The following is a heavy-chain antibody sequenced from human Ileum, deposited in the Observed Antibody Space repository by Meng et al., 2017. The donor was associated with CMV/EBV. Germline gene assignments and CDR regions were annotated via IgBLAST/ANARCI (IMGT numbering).Heavy chain of an antibody. V-gene: IGHV1-2*02. CDR3: AKSHSDFWTGYLPYMDV. Sequence: ASVKVSCKASGYTFRDRSVHWVRQAPGQGLEWIGFINPNNGGTNWAQKFLGRVTLTRDTAISTAYMELSRLTSEDAAVYYCAKSHSDFWTGYLPYMDVWGQGTTVTVSS. CDR1: GYTFRDRS. CDR2: INPNNGGT. D-gene: IGHD3/OR15-3a*01. J-gene: IGHJ6*02.